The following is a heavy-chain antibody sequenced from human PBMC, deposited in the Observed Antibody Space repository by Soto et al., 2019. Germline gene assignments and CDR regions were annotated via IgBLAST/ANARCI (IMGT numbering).Heavy chain of an antibody. CDR2: ISYDGSDK. CDR1: GFTFSSYA. J-gene: IGHJ4*02. D-gene: IGHD3-16*02. V-gene: IGHV3-30*18. Sequence: QVQLVESGGGVVQPGRSLRLSCAASGFTFSSYAMHWVRQAPGKGLEWVAVISYDGSDKYYADSVKGRFTISRDNYKNTLNLQMNSLSADDTAVYYCAKALGELSPESYDYWGQGTLITVSS. CDR3: AKALGELSPESYDY.